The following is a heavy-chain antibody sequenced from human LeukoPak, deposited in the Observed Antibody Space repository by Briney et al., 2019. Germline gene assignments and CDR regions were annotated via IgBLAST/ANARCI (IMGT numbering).Heavy chain of an antibody. Sequence: PSETLSLTCTVSGGSIISSSYYWGWIRQPPGKGLEWIGSIYYLGNTDYNPSLMSRVTISVDTSKNQFSLRLSSVTAADTAVYYCARDRFDDSSGYYYHYYYYMDVWGKGTTVTVSS. CDR2: IYYLGNT. CDR3: ARDRFDDSSGYYYHYYYYMDV. J-gene: IGHJ6*03. CDR1: GGSIISSSYY. V-gene: IGHV4-39*07. D-gene: IGHD3-22*01.